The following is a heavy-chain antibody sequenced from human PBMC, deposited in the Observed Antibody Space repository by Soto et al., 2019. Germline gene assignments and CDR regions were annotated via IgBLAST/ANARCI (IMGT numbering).Heavy chain of an antibody. CDR3: ARSLAAYYYDSSGSNYGMDV. CDR2: IYPGDSDT. Sequence: PGESLKISCKGSGYSFTSYWIGWVRQMPGKGLEWMGIIYPGDSDTRYSPSFQGQVTISADKSISTAYLQWSSLKASDTAMYYCARSLAAYYYDSSGSNYGMDVWGQGTTVTVSS. V-gene: IGHV5-51*01. J-gene: IGHJ6*02. CDR1: GYSFTSYW. D-gene: IGHD3-22*01.